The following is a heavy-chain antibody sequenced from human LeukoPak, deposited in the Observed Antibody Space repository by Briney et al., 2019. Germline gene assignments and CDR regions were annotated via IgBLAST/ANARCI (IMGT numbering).Heavy chain of an antibody. CDR2: IYYSGST. V-gene: IGHV4-59*01. CDR3: ARERRDSYKYYFDY. J-gene: IGHJ4*02. Sequence: SETLSLTCSVSTGSISTYYWSWIRQPPGKGLEWIGYIYYSGSTNYNPSLKSRVTISVDTSKNQFSLKLSSVTAADTAVYYCARERRDSYKYYFDYWGQGTLVTVSS. D-gene: IGHD5-24*01. CDR1: TGSISTYY.